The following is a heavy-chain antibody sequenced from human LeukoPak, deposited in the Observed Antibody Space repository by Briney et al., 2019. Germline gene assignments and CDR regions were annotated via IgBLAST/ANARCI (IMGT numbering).Heavy chain of an antibody. CDR3: AKDRRDGYNVNPFDI. CDR1: GFTFSTYA. V-gene: IGHV3-23*01. J-gene: IGHJ3*02. Sequence: GGSLRLSCAASGFTFSTYAMSWVRQAPGKGLEWVSAISGSGDITHYADSVKGRFTISRDNSKNTLYLQMISLRADDAALYYCAKDRRDGYNVNPFDIWGQGTTVTVSS. CDR2: ISGSGDIT. D-gene: IGHD5-24*01.